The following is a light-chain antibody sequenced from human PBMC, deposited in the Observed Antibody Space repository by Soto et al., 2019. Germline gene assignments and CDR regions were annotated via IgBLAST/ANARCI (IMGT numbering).Light chain of an antibody. CDR2: AAN. V-gene: IGKV1-39*01. Sequence: DIQMTQSPSSLSASVGDRVTITCRASQSIANYLNWYQQKPGKAPRLLIFAANILQSGVPSRFTGGGSGTDFTLTILSLQPEDYATYFCQQSYSSPIIFGGGTRWIS. CDR3: QQSYSSPII. J-gene: IGKJ4*01. CDR1: QSIANY.